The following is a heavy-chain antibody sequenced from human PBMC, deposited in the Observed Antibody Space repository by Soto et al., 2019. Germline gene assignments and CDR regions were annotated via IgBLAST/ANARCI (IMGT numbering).Heavy chain of an antibody. V-gene: IGHV4-38-2*02. CDR3: ARDHMTTVTRALKREFDY. CDR2: IYHSGST. CDR1: GYSISSGYY. D-gene: IGHD4-4*01. J-gene: IGHJ4*02. Sequence: SETLSLTCAVSGYSISSGYYWGWIRQPPGKGLEWIGSIYHSGSTYYNPSLKSRVTISVDTSKNQFSLKLSSVTAADTAVYYCARDHMTTVTRALKREFDYWGQGTLVTVS.